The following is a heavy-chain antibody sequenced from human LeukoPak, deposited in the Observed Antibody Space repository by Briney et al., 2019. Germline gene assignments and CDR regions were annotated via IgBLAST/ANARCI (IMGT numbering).Heavy chain of an antibody. Sequence: SETLSLSCTVSGGSLSSYYWSWIRQPPGKGLEWIGYIYYSGSTNYNPSLKSRVTMSVDTTKNQFSLKLSSVTAANTAVYYCARQTTALSYSSGHFYGMDVWGQGTTVTVSS. D-gene: IGHD6-19*01. J-gene: IGHJ6*02. CDR3: ARQTTALSYSSGHFYGMDV. V-gene: IGHV4-59*08. CDR2: IYYSGST. CDR1: GGSLSSYY.